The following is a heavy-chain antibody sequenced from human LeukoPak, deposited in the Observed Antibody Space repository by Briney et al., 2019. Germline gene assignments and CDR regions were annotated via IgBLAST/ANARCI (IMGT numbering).Heavy chain of an antibody. V-gene: IGHV3-48*01. D-gene: IGHD2-15*01. J-gene: IGHJ4*02. CDR1: GFPLSSYS. CDR3: VRVKGSYFDY. Sequence: PGGSLRLSCAASGFPLSSYSITWVRQAPGKGLEWVSYICCSGSAIYYVDSVKGRFNVSRDNAKNSLFLQMNSLGTEDTAVYYCVRVKGSYFDYWGQGALVTVCS. CDR2: ICCSGSAI.